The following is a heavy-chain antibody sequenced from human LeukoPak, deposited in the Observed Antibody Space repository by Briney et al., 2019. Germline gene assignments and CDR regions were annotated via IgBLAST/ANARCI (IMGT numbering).Heavy chain of an antibody. V-gene: IGHV4-31*03. CDR1: GGSISSGGYY. CDR2: IYYSGST. J-gene: IGHJ4*02. CDR3: AAGQSRWYFDY. Sequence: SQTLSLTCTVSGGSISSGGYYWSWIRQHPGKGLEWIGYIYYSGSTYYNPSLKNRVTISVDTSKNQFSLKLSSVTAADTAVYYCAAGQSRWYFDYWGQGTLVTVSS.